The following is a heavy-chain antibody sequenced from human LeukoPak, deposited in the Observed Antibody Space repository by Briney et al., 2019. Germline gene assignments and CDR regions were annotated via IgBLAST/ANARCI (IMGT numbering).Heavy chain of an antibody. Sequence: SETLSLTCTVSGGSISSYYWSWIRQPPGKGLEWIGYIYYSGSTNYNPSLKSRVTISVDTSKNQFSLKLSSVTAADTAVYYCARGQQLWLLGYWGRGTLVTVSS. CDR2: IYYSGST. J-gene: IGHJ4*02. V-gene: IGHV4-59*01. D-gene: IGHD5-18*01. CDR3: ARGQQLWLLGY. CDR1: GGSISSYY.